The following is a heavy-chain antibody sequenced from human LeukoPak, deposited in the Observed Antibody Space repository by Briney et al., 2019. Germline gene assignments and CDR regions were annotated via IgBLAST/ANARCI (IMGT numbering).Heavy chain of an antibody. CDR2: MSNDGSNR. Sequence: GGSLRLSCSASGFTFSSYGMHWVRQAPGKGLEWVAVMSNDGSNREYADSVKGRFTISRDNSKNTLYLQMNSLRAEDTAVYYCARIMDQWLADFDYWGPGTLVTVSS. CDR1: GFTFSSYG. D-gene: IGHD6-19*01. CDR3: ARIMDQWLADFDY. V-gene: IGHV3-30*03. J-gene: IGHJ4*02.